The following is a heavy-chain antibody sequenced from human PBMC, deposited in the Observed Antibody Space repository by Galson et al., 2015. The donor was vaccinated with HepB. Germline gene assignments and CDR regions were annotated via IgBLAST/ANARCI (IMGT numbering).Heavy chain of an antibody. CDR3: ARERGDGNFWSATGYFDY. V-gene: IGHV3-33*01. J-gene: IGHJ4*02. Sequence: SLRLSCAASGFIFSSYGMHWVRQAPGKGLEWVAVIWYDGSNKYYADSVKGRFTISRDNSKNTLYLQMNSLRAEDTAVYYCARERGDGNFWSATGYFDYWGQGTLVTVSS. CDR2: IWYDGSNK. D-gene: IGHD3-3*01. CDR1: GFIFSSYG.